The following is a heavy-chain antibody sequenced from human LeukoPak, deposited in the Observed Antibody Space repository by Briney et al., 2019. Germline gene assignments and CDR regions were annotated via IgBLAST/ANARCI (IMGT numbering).Heavy chain of an antibody. Sequence: SETLSLTCTVSGGSISSYYWSWIRQPPGKGLEWIGYIYYSGSTNYNPSLKSRVTISVDTSKNQFSLKLSSVTAADTAVYYCARHLGSSDYYGSGSYYYYGMDVWGQGTTVTVSS. CDR3: ARHLGSSDYYGSGSYYYYGMDV. V-gene: IGHV4-59*08. CDR2: IYYSGST. CDR1: GGSISSYY. D-gene: IGHD3-10*01. J-gene: IGHJ6*02.